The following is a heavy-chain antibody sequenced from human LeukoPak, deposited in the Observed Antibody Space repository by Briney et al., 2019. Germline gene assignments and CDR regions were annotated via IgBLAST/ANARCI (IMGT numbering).Heavy chain of an antibody. CDR3: ASRGAAGIGHY. Sequence: GSLRLSCAAPGFTFSSQWMSWIRQPPGKGLEWIGEINHSGSTNYNPSLKSRVTISVDTSKNQFSLKLSSVTAADTAVYYCASRGAAGIGHYWGQGTLVTVSS. CDR2: INHSGST. V-gene: IGHV4-34*08. D-gene: IGHD6-13*01. CDR1: GFTFSSQW. J-gene: IGHJ4*02.